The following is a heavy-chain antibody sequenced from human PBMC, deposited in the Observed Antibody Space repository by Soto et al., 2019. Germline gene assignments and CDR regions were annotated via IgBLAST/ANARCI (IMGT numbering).Heavy chain of an antibody. CDR2: MNPNSGDT. J-gene: IGHJ6*03. V-gene: IGHV1-8*01. CDR3: ACIWLSSYYMDV. D-gene: IGHD3-9*01. Sequence: ASVKVSCKASGYTFTNYDINWVRQATGQGLEWMGWMNPNSGDTGCAQKFQGRVTMTRNTSISTAYMELSGLRSEDTAVYYCACIWLSSYYMDVWGKGTTVTVSS. CDR1: GYTFTNYD.